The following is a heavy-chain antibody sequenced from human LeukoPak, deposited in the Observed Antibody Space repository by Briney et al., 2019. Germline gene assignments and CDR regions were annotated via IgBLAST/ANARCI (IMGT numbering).Heavy chain of an antibody. V-gene: IGHV3-7*03. CDR1: GFTFSTYW. Sequence: GGSLRLSCAASGFTFSTYWMNWVRQAPGKGLEWVANIKPDGRETYYVDSVKGRFTISRDNAKSSLYLQMNSLRAEDTAVYYCARQIVNDYGDYGGFDYWGQGTLVTVSS. J-gene: IGHJ4*02. D-gene: IGHD4-17*01. CDR3: ARQIVNDYGDYGGFDY. CDR2: IKPDGRET.